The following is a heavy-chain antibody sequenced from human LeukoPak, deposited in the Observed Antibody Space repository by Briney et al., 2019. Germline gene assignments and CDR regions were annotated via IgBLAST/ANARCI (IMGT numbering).Heavy chain of an antibody. D-gene: IGHD2/OR15-2a*01. CDR2: IYYSGRN. J-gene: IGHJ4*02. CDR1: GGSISSYY. V-gene: IGHV4-59*08. CDR3: ASPSNDY. Sequence: SETLSLTCTVSGGSISSYYWSWTRQPPGKGLEWIGYIYYSGRNNYNPSLKSRVHISVDTSKNQFSLKLSSVTAADTAVYYCASPSNDYWGQGTLVTVSS.